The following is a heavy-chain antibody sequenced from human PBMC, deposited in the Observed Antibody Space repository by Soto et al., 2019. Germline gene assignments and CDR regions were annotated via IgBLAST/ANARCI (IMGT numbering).Heavy chain of an antibody. J-gene: IGHJ5*02. CDR3: ATDLASLRFLEELPEFDP. Sequence: SVKVSCKVSGYTLTELSMHCVRQAPGKGLEWMGGFDPEDGETIYAQKFQGRVTMTEDTSTDTAYMELSSLRSEDTAVYYCATDLASLRFLEELPEFDPWGKGTLVTVPQ. V-gene: IGHV1-24*01. CDR2: FDPEDGET. CDR1: GYTLTELS. D-gene: IGHD3-3*01.